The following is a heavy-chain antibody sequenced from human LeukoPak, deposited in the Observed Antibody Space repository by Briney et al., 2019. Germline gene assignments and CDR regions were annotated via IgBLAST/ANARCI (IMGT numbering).Heavy chain of an antibody. V-gene: IGHV3-74*01. D-gene: IGHD2-21*01. Sequence: GGSLRLSCAASEVTFSYYWMYWVRQAPGKGPVWVSRINADGTYTTYADSVKGRFTVSRDNAKNTLYLQMNSLRADDTAIYYCARDRIRFSAPDSPADLEHWGPGTLVTVSS. CDR1: EVTFSYYW. J-gene: IGHJ1*01. CDR3: ARDRIRFSAPDSPADLEH. CDR2: INADGTYT.